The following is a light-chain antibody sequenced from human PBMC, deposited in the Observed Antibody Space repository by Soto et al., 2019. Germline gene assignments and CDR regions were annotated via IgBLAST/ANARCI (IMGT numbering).Light chain of an antibody. V-gene: IGKV1-27*01. CDR2: GAS. Sequence: EIQMTQSPSSLSASVGDRVTITCRASQGISSYLAWYQQKPGKVPKLLINGASTLQSGVPSRLSGSWSGTDFPLIINSLQPEDVATYYYQKYDSAPWTFGQGTKVEI. J-gene: IGKJ1*01. CDR3: QKYDSAPWT. CDR1: QGISSY.